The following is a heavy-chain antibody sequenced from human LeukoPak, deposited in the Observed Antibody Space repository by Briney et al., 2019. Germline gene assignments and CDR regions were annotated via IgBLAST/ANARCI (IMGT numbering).Heavy chain of an antibody. CDR2: ISSSGSTI. CDR1: GFTFSDYY. V-gene: IGHV3-11*01. CDR3: AKYYDFWSGYRYFDY. J-gene: IGHJ4*02. D-gene: IGHD3-3*01. Sequence: GGSLRLSCAASGFTFSDYYMSWIRQAPGKGLEWVSYISSSGSTIYYADSVKGRFTISRDNAKNSLYLQMNSLRAEDTAVYYCAKYYDFWSGYRYFDYWGQGTLVTVSS.